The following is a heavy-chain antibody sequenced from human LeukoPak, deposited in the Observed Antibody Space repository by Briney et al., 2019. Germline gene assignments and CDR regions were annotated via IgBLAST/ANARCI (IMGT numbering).Heavy chain of an antibody. J-gene: IGHJ4*02. D-gene: IGHD1-7*01. Sequence: GGSLRLSCAASGFTFSDYSMSWVRQAPGKGLEWVSSISSSSSYIYYADSVKGRFTISRDNAKNSLYLRMDSLRAEDTAVYYCAIDINWNYDYWGQGTLVTVSS. CDR1: GFTFSDYS. V-gene: IGHV3-21*01. CDR3: AIDINWNYDY. CDR2: ISSSSSYI.